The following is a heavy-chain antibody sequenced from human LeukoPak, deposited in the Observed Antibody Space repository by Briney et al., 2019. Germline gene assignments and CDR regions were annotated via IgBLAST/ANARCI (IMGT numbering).Heavy chain of an antibody. CDR3: ARLAVTSDVDY. J-gene: IGHJ4*02. CDR2: ISYDGSNK. V-gene: IGHV3-30*04. Sequence: GGSLRLSCAASGFTFSSYAMHWVRQAPGKGLEWVAVISYDGSNKYHADSVKGRFTISRDNSKNTLYLQMNSLRAEDTAVYYCARLAVTSDVDYWGQGTLVTVSS. D-gene: IGHD4-17*01. CDR1: GFTFSSYA.